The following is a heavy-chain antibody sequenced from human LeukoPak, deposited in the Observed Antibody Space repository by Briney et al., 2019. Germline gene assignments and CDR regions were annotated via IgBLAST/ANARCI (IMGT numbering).Heavy chain of an antibody. Sequence: SETLSLTCTVSGGSISSYYWSWIRQPPGKGLEWIGYIYYSGSTSYNPSLKSRVTISVPTSKNQFSLKLTSVIAADTAVYYCATGQLWLQYWGQGALVTVSS. V-gene: IGHV4-59*01. D-gene: IGHD5-18*01. CDR1: GGSISSYY. CDR3: ATGQLWLQY. CDR2: IYYSGST. J-gene: IGHJ4*02.